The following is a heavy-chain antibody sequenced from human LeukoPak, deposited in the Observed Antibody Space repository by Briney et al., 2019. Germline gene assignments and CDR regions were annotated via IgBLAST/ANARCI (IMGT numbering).Heavy chain of an antibody. CDR2: ISGSGGST. CDR3: AIRGGARIDY. D-gene: IGHD3-10*01. Sequence: GGSLRLSCAASGFTFSSYAMSWVRQAPGKGLEWVSAISGSGGSTHYADSVKGRFTISRDNSKNTLYLQMNSLRAEDTAVYYCAIRGGARIDYWGQGTLVTVSS. J-gene: IGHJ4*02. V-gene: IGHV3-23*01. CDR1: GFTFSSYA.